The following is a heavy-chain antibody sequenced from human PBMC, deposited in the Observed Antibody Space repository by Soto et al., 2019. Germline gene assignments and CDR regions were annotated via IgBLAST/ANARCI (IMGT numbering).Heavy chain of an antibody. Sequence: QVQLVQSGAEVKKPGSSVEVSCKASGGSFSRYTFSWVRQAPGQGLEWMGRIVPTLNIANYAPKFQGRVSFSADKSTGTVYMELRRLTSADTAVYYCARGPTSSAGSYYINWGQGTLVTVS. V-gene: IGHV1-69*02. J-gene: IGHJ4*02. CDR1: GGSFSRYT. CDR2: IVPTLNIA. CDR3: ARGPTSSAGSYYIN. D-gene: IGHD3-10*01.